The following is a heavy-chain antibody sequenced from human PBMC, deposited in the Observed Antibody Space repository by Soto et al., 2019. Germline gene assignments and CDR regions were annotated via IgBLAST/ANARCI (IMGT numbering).Heavy chain of an antibody. CDR3: ASCVVVVAAITCI. J-gene: IGHJ3*02. V-gene: IGHV3-21*01. D-gene: IGHD2-15*01. CDR2: ISSSSSYI. CDR1: GFTFSSYS. Sequence: GGSLRLSCAASGFTFSSYSMNWVRQAPGKGLEWVSSISSSSSYIYYADSVKGRFTISRDNAKNSLYLQMNSLRAEDTAVYYCASCVVVVAAITCIWGQGTMVTVSS.